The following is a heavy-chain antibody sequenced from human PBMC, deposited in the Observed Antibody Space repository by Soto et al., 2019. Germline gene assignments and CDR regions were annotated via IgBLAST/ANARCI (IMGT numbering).Heavy chain of an antibody. CDR3: ARRRGPHDY. Sequence: QVQLQESGPGLVKPSETLSLTCTVSGGSISSYYWSWIRQPPGKGLEWIGCIFYSGITNYNPSLTSRVTISVDTSKNQFSLKLSSVTAADTAVYYCARRRGPHDYWGQGTLVTVSS. J-gene: IGHJ4*02. CDR1: GGSISSYY. CDR2: IFYSGIT. V-gene: IGHV4-59*01.